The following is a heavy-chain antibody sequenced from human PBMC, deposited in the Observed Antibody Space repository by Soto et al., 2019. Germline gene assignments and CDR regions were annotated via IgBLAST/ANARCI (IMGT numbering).Heavy chain of an antibody. CDR2: IYYSGST. V-gene: IGHV4-59*01. CDR3: TGGDGDY. Sequence: QVQLQESGPGLVKPSETLSLTCTVSGGSISSYYWSWIRQPPGKGLEWIGYIYYSGSTNYNPSLKSRVTITVDTSKNQFSLKLSSVTAADTAVYYCTGGDGDYWGQGTLVTVSS. CDR1: GGSISSYY. J-gene: IGHJ4*02. D-gene: IGHD2-21*02.